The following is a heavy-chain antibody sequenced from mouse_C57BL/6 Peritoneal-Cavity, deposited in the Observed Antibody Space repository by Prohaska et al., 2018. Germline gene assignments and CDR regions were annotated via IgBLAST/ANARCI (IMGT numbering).Heavy chain of an antibody. J-gene: IGHJ4*01. CDR2: INPNNGGT. CDR1: GYTFTDYY. V-gene: IGHV1-26*01. CDR3: ARNAMDY. Sequence: SCKASGYTFTDYYMNWVKQSHGKSLEWIGDINPNNGGTSYNQKFKGKATLTVDKSSSTAYMELRSLTSEDSAVYYCARNAMDYWGQGTSVTVSS.